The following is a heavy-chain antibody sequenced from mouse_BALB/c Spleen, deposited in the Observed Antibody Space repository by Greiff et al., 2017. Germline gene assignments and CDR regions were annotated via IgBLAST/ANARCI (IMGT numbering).Heavy chain of an antibody. V-gene: IGHV1-7*01. Sequence: VQLQQSGAELAKPGASVKMSCKASGYTFTSYWMHWVKQRPGQGLEWIGYINPSTGYTEYNQKFKDKATLTADKSSSTAYMQLSSLTSEDSAVYYCARRDRYFDVWGAGTTVTVSS. CDR2: INPSTGYT. D-gene: IGHD3-3*01. CDR3: ARRDRYFDV. J-gene: IGHJ1*01. CDR1: GYTFTSYW.